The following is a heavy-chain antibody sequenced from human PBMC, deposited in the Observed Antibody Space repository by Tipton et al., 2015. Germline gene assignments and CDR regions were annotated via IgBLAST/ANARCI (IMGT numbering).Heavy chain of an antibody. CDR1: GGSISSSSSY. J-gene: IGHJ4*02. CDR2: IYYNGRT. CDR3: ASRGRGAVAGTIADY. V-gene: IGHV4-39*01. Sequence: TLSLTCTVSGGSISSSSSYWGWIRQPPGKGLEWIGSIYYNGRTYYNPSLKSRVTISVDTSKNQFSLNLSSVTAADSAVYYCASRGRGAVAGTIADYWGQGTLVTVSS. D-gene: IGHD6-19*01.